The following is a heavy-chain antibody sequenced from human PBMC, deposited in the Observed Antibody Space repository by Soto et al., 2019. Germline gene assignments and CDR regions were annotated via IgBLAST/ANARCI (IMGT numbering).Heavy chain of an antibody. J-gene: IGHJ4*02. CDR2: ISAYNGNT. D-gene: IGHD1-1*01. CDR1: GYTFTSYG. CDR3: ARGRYGDY. V-gene: IGHV1-18*01. Sequence: QVHLVQSGAEVKKPGASVKVSCKASGYTFTSYGITWVRQAPGQGLEWMGWISAYNGNTDYAQKLQGRVIVTRDTYTSTAYWELTSLKSDATDVYYSARGRYGDYWGQGALVTVSP.